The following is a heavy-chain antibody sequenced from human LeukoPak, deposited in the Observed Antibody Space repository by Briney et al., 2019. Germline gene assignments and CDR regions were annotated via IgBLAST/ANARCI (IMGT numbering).Heavy chain of an antibody. CDR3: ARGVFWFDP. Sequence: SETLSLTCAVSGYSISSGYYWGWIRQPPGKGLEWIGSIYHSGSTYYNPSLKSRVTISVDTSKNQFSLKLSSVTAADTAVYYCARGVFWFDPWGQGTLVTVSS. J-gene: IGHJ5*02. CDR2: IYHSGST. CDR1: GYSISSGYY. V-gene: IGHV4-38-2*01. D-gene: IGHD6-13*01.